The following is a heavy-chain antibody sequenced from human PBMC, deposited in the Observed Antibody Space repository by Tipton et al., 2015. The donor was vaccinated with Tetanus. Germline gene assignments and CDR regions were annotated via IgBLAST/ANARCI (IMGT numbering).Heavy chain of an antibody. CDR1: GYSIIVSHH. CDR2: ISSTSSYI. Sequence: SLRLSCSVSGYSIIVSHHSWAWIRQSPGKGLEWVSSISSTSSYIYYADSIKGRFTISRDNAKNSVYLQMNRLRDEDTAVYYCASGSALDYWGQGALVTVSS. D-gene: IGHD6-25*01. V-gene: IGHV3-11*03. J-gene: IGHJ4*02. CDR3: ASGSALDY.